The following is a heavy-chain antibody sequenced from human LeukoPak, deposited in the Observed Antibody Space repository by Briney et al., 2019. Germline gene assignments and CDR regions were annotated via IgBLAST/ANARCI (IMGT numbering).Heavy chain of an antibody. CDR1: GPSTSSYY. Sequence: SETLSLTLTVSGPSTSSYYWSWSRQPPRPRLEWIGYIYYSGSTNYKPSLTSHVTISVDTSKNQFSLKLSAVTAADTGVYHCARYTISRGAFDYWGQGTLVSVSS. J-gene: IGHJ4*02. CDR3: ARYTISRGAFDY. CDR2: IYYSGST. V-gene: IGHV4-59*01. D-gene: IGHD3-3*01.